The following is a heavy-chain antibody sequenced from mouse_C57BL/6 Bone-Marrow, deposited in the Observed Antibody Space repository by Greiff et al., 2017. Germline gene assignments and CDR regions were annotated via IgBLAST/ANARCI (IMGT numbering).Heavy chain of an antibody. CDR2: IRNKANNHAT. D-gene: IGHD3-2*02. V-gene: IGHV6-6*01. CDR1: GFTFSDAW. Sequence: EVKLQESGGGLVQPGGSMKLSCAASGFTFSDAWMDWVRQSPEKGLEWVAEIRNKANNHATYYAESVKGRFTISRDDSKSSVYLQMNSLRAEDSGIYYCTQTAQATGFAYWGQGTLVTVSA. CDR3: TQTAQATGFAY. J-gene: IGHJ3*01.